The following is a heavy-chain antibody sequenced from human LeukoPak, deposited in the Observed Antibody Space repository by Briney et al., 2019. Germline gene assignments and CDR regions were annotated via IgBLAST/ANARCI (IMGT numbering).Heavy chain of an antibody. CDR1: GFTFSSYG. D-gene: IGHD6-19*01. CDR3: AREATWGQWYFDH. CDR2: IASDGGAK. V-gene: IGHV3-30*03. Sequence: GRSLRLSCAASGFTFSSYGMHWVRQAPGKGLEWVSVIASDGGAKFYADSVKGRFTLSRDNSKNMFFLQMNFLTVEDTAIYYCAREATWGQWYFDHWGQGTPVTVSS. J-gene: IGHJ4*02.